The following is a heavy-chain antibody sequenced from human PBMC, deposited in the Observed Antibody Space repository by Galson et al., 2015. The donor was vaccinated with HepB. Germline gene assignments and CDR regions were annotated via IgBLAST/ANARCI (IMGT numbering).Heavy chain of an antibody. D-gene: IGHD2-8*02. J-gene: IGHJ6*04. CDR2: IVPILDIV. CDR1: GGTYVNYA. CDR3: ARLRYCTGDDCYFDVVHPHLANV. Sequence: QSGAEVKKPGESLKISCKASGGTYVNYAVSWVRQAPGQGLEWMGGIVPILDIVNYARKFQGRVTITADKSTETAYMELSGLTSEDTAVYYCARLRYCTGDDCYFDVVHPHLANVWGKGTTVTVSS. V-gene: IGHV1-69*10.